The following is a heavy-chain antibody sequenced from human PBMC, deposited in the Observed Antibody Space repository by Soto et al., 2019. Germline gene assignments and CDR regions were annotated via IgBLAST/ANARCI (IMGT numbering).Heavy chain of an antibody. CDR3: ARSQATVTPYDY. D-gene: IGHD4-17*01. J-gene: IGHJ4*02. Sequence: QLQLQESGSGLVKPSQTLSLTCAVSGGSISSGGYSWSWIRQPPGKGLEWIGYIYHSRSTYYNPSLKRRVTISVDTSKNQFSLQLSSVTAADTAVYYCARSQATVTPYDYWGQGTPVTVSS. CDR2: IYHSRST. CDR1: GGSISSGGYS. V-gene: IGHV4-30-2*01.